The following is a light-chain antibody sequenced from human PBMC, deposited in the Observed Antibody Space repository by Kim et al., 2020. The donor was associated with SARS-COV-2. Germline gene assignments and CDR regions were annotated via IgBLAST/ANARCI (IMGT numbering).Light chain of an antibody. J-gene: IGLJ2*01. CDR2: NDT. CDR3: AAWDDSVNSPV. Sequence: QGVTISCFGAGSNIGTYAANWYQQLPGKAPKVLIYNDTVLASGVSDRFSGSKSGTSASLAISGLHSDDEAHYYCAAWDDSVNSPVFGGGTQLTVL. V-gene: IGLV1-36*01. CDR1: GSNIGTYA.